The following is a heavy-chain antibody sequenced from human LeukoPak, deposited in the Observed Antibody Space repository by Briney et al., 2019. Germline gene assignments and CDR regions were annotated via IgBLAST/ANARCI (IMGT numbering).Heavy chain of an antibody. Sequence: PGGSLRLSCAASGFTFSSYWMSWVRQAPGKGLEWVANIKQDGSEKYYVDSVKGRFTISRDNAKNSLYLQMNSLRAEDTAVYYCARDLGHELTVYFDYWGQGTLVTVSS. CDR1: GFTFSSYW. J-gene: IGHJ4*02. CDR3: ARDLGHELTVYFDY. CDR2: IKQDGSEK. D-gene: IGHD4/OR15-4a*01. V-gene: IGHV3-7*01.